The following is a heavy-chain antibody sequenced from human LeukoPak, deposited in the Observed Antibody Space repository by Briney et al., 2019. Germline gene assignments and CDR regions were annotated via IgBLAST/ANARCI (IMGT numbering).Heavy chain of an antibody. Sequence: SETLSLTCAVSGDSISSGDYSWRWLRQPPGKGLEWIGYIYNSGTTKYNPSLKSRVTISVDTSKNQFSLKLSSVTAADTAIYYCARNGDDSSDYYYFDYWGQGTLVTVSS. J-gene: IGHJ4*02. CDR1: GDSISSGDYS. CDR2: IYNSGTT. CDR3: ARNGDDSSDYYYFDY. D-gene: IGHD3-22*01. V-gene: IGHV4-30-4*07.